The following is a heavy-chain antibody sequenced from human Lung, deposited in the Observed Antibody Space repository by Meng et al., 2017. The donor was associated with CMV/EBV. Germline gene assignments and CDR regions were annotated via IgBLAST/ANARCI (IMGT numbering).Heavy chain of an antibody. CDR3: LRRSGGSV. CDR2: IPHRGSS. V-gene: IGHV4-4*02. J-gene: IGHJ1*01. CDR1: GDSITNHNW. D-gene: IGHD3-10*01. Sequence: QVRLRESGPALVKPSETLSLTSAVSGDSITNHNWWAWVRQPPGKGLEWIGEIPHRGSSAYNPSLKSRVSMSIDKSKNQFSLKLTSVTAADTAVYHCLRRSGGSVWGQGTLVTVSS.